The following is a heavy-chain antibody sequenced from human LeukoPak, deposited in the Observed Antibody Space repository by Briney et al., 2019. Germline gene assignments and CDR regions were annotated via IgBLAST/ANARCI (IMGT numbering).Heavy chain of an antibody. CDR3: ARGPPYIVSTRRGGYDY. J-gene: IGHJ4*02. D-gene: IGHD5/OR15-5a*01. CDR2: ISSASAYM. Sequence: GGSLRLSCAGSGFMFSSFSMNWVCQAPGKGLEWVSSISSASAYMFYADSVKGRFTISRDNAKDSLYLQMDSLRAEDTAVYYCARGPPYIVSTRRGGYDYWGRGTLVTVSS. CDR1: GFMFSSFS. V-gene: IGHV3-21*01.